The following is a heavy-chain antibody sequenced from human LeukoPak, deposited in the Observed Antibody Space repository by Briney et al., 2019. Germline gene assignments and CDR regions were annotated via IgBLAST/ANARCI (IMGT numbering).Heavy chain of an antibody. J-gene: IGHJ4*02. D-gene: IGHD3-3*01. CDR2: ISSSSSTI. Sequence: GGSLRLSCAASGFTFSSYSMNWVRQAPGKGLEWVSYISSSSSTIYYADSVKGRFTISRDNAKNSLYLQMNSLRAEDTAAYYCAREFSRNYDFWSGYYKGAYFDYWGQGTLVTVSS. CDR3: AREFSRNYDFWSGYYKGAYFDY. V-gene: IGHV3-48*01. CDR1: GFTFSSYS.